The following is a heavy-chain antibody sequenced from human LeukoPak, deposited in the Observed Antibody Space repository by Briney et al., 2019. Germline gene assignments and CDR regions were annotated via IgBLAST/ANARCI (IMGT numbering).Heavy chain of an antibody. V-gene: IGHV4-59*01. CDR3: ARERRHYDISTEGGFLADYHYYMDV. Sequence: SETLSLTCIVSGDSMRSDFWSGIRQLPGKGLEWIGEVYFDTGSTNYNPYLKSRVTISADTSKNHFFLTLSSVTAAATAVYYCARERRHYDISTEGGFLADYHYYMDVWGKGTTVTVSS. D-gene: IGHD3-9*01. J-gene: IGHJ6*03. CDR1: GDSMRSDF. CDR2: VYFDTGST.